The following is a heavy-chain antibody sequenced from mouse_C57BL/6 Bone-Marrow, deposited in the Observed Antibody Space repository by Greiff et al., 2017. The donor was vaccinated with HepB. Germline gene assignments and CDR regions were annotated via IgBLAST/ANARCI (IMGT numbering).Heavy chain of an antibody. D-gene: IGHD1-1*01. CDR3: AYTIYYYGSSYDWYFDV. V-gene: IGHV5-4*01. CDR2: ISDGGSYT. Sequence: EVQVVESGGGLVKPGGSLKLSCAASGFTFSSYAMSWVRQTPEKRLEWVATISDGGSYTYYPDNVKGRFTISRDNAKNNLYLQMSHLKSEDTAMYYCAYTIYYYGSSYDWYFDVWGTGTTVTVSS. CDR1: GFTFSSYA. J-gene: IGHJ1*03.